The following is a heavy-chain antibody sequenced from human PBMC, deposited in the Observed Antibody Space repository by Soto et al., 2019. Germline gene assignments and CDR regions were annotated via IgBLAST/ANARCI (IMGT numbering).Heavy chain of an antibody. CDR3: ARWPHYYGSGSYYNGYNWFDP. V-gene: IGHV4-59*01. CDR1: GGSISSYY. CDR2: IYYSGST. D-gene: IGHD3-10*01. J-gene: IGHJ5*02. Sequence: SETLSLTCTVSGGSISSYYWSWIRQPPGKGLEWIGYIYYSGSTNYNPSLKSRVTISVDTSKNQFSLKLSSVTAADTAVYYCARWPHYYGSGSYYNGYNWFDPWGQGTLVTVSS.